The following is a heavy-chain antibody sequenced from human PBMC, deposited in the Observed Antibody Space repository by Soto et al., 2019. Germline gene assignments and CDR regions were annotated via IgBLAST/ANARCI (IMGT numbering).Heavy chain of an antibody. CDR1: GGSISSAASY. CDR3: AREYTYGSNFFDC. CDR2: ISHSGST. Sequence: QVQLQESGPGLVKPTQTLFLTCTVSGGSISSAASYWSWIRQHPGKGLEWNGDISHSGSTYYNPCVKSRVIISVDTSKSQFSLSLTSVTAAETAVYYCAREYTYGSNFFDCWGQGALVTVSS. V-gene: IGHV4-31*03. D-gene: IGHD2-2*02. J-gene: IGHJ4*02.